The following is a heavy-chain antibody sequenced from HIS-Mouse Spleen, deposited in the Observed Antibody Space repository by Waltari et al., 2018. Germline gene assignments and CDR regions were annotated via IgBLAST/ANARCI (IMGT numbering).Heavy chain of an antibody. D-gene: IGHD4-4*01. Sequence: QVQLVQSGAEVKKPGASVKVSCKASGYTFTSYDINWVRQATGQGLEWMGWMEPTSGNTGYDEKFQGRVTMTRQTSIRTAYMGLSSLRSEDTAVYYCARGHDYSNYFDYWGQGTLVTVSS. CDR3: ARGHDYSNYFDY. V-gene: IGHV1-8*01. CDR1: GYTFTSYD. J-gene: IGHJ4*02. CDR2: MEPTSGNT.